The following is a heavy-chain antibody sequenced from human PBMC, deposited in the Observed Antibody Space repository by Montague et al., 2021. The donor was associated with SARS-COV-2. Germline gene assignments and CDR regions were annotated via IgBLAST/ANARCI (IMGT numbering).Heavy chain of an antibody. D-gene: IGHD6-13*01. J-gene: IGHJ4*02. CDR1: GDSVSSNTAA. Sequence: CAISGDSVSSNTAARHWIRQSPSRALEWLGRTYYRSKWYYDYAVSVKSRMTISPDTSKSQSSLQLSSVTPEDRAVYYCARDPRYSLSWSFDYWGQGTLVTVAS. CDR2: TYYRSKWYY. CDR3: ARDPRYSLSWSFDY. V-gene: IGHV6-1*01.